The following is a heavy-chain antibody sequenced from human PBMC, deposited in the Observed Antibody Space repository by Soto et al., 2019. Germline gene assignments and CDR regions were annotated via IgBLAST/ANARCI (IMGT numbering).Heavy chain of an antibody. CDR2: IKSKTDGGTT. V-gene: IGHV3-15*07. J-gene: IGHJ4*02. CDR3: TTAVRYCSSTSCYGNDY. Sequence: GGSLRLSCAASGFTFSNAWMNWVRQAPGKGLEWVGRIKSKTDGGTTDYAAPVKGRFTISRDDSKNTLYLQMNSLKTEDTAVYYCTTAVRYCSSTSCYGNDYWGQGTLVTVSS. CDR1: GFTFSNAW. D-gene: IGHD2-2*01.